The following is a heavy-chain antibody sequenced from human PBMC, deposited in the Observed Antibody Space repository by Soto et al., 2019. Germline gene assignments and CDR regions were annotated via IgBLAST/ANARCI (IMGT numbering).Heavy chain of an antibody. J-gene: IGHJ4*02. CDR2: ISFSGTT. CDR3: ARFDYYDSSGYLDFGPK. CDR1: GGSISSGNYY. V-gene: IGHV4-39*07. D-gene: IGHD3-22*01. Sequence: PSETLSLTCTVSGGSISSGNYYWAWIRQAPGEGLEWIGSISFSGTTFYNPSLKSRVTISVDTSKNQFSLKLSSVTAADTAVYYCARFDYYDSSGYLDFGPKWGQGTLVTVSS.